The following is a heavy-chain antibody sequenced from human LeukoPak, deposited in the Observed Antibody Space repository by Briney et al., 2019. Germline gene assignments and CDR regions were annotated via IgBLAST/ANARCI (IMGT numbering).Heavy chain of an antibody. CDR3: ARVVVPAAMGYYYYMDV. CDR2: IRAYNGNT. J-gene: IGHJ6*03. Sequence: ASVKVSCRASGYTFTSYGISWVGQAPGQGLEGMGWIRAYNGNTDYAQKLQDRVTVTTDTSTSTAYMELRSLRSDDTAVYYCARVVVPAAMGYYYYMDVWGKGTTVTVSS. D-gene: IGHD2-2*01. V-gene: IGHV1-18*01. CDR1: GYTFTSYG.